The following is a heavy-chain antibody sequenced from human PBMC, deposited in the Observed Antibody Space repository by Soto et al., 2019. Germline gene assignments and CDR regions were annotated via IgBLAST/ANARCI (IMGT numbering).Heavy chain of an antibody. CDR2: ISAYNGNT. D-gene: IGHD5-18*01. V-gene: IGHV1-18*01. CDR3: AREPVDTAMASLTNYYYYYGMDV. CDR1: GYTFTSYS. J-gene: IGHJ6*02. Sequence: ASVKVSCKASGYTFTSYSMSWVRPAHRKGLEWMGWISAYNGNTNYAQKLQGRVTMTTDTSTSTAYMELRSLRSDDTAVYYCAREPVDTAMASLTNYYYYYGMDVWGQGTTVTVSS.